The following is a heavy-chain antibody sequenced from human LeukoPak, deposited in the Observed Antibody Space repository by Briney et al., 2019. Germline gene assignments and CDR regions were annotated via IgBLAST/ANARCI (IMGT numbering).Heavy chain of an antibody. D-gene: IGHD6-19*01. CDR3: ARGGWQWLPHFDY. CDR2: IYYSGST. J-gene: IGHJ4*02. CDR1: GDSISSSSFY. V-gene: IGHV4-39*01. Sequence: PSETLSLTCTVSGDSISSSSFYWGWIRQPPGKGLGWIGSIYYSGSTYYNPSLKSRVTISVDTSKNQFSLKLTSVTAADTAIFYCARGGWQWLPHFDYWGQGTLVTVSS.